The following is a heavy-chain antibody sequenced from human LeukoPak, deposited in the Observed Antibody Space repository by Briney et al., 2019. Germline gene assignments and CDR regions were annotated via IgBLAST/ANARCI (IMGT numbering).Heavy chain of an antibody. J-gene: IGHJ4*02. CDR1: GFTFSSYW. Sequence: GGSLRLSCAASGFTFSSYWMHWVHQAPGKGLVWVSRINSDGSSTSYADSVKGRFTISRDNAKNTLYVQMNSLRDEDTAVYYCARAGLRLGESYDYWGQGTLVTVSS. CDR3: ARAGLRLGESYDY. CDR2: INSDGSST. D-gene: IGHD3-16*01. V-gene: IGHV3-74*01.